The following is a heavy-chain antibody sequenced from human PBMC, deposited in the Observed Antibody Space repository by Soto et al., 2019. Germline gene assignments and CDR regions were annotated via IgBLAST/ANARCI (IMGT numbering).Heavy chain of an antibody. D-gene: IGHD2-2*01. Sequence: QVQLGQSGAEVKKPGAAAKVSCKASGYTVTSYYMHWVRQAPGQGLEWLGIINPKSGSTTYAQKFQGRVTMTRDTSTSTVYMQLTSLTSGAKAVYYWARAGIAYWTSATCYLYYYVMDVWGQGNKVTVSS. CDR3: ARAGIAYWTSATCYLYYYVMDV. J-gene: IGHJ6*02. CDR1: GYTVTSYY. CDR2: INPKSGST. V-gene: IGHV1-46*01.